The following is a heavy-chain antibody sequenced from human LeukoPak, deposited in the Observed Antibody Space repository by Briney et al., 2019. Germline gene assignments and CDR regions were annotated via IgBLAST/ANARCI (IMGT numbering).Heavy chain of an antibody. CDR2: IYHSGST. CDR3: ARASRINMVLGP. D-gene: IGHD3-10*01. CDR1: GFTFSSYSM. Sequence: PGGSLRLSCAASGFTFSSYSMNWVRQPPGKGLEWIGEIYHSGSTNYNPSLKSRVTISVDKSKNQFSLKLSSVTAADTAVYYCARASRINMVLGPWGQGTLVTVSS. V-gene: IGHV4-4*02. J-gene: IGHJ5*02.